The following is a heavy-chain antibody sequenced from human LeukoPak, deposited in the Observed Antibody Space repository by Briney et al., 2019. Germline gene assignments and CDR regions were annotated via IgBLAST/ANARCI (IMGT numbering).Heavy chain of an antibody. CDR3: ARVNAPVATFDY. CDR2: ISHSGNT. V-gene: IGHV4-38-2*02. D-gene: IGHD1-1*01. CDR1: GYSISSTYY. J-gene: IGHJ4*02. Sequence: SETLSLTCTVSGYSISSTYYGAWIRQPPGKGLKWIATISHSGNTYYTPSLESRLTISLDTSKKHFSLRLSSVTAADTAVYYCARVNAPVATFDYWGLGTLVAVSS.